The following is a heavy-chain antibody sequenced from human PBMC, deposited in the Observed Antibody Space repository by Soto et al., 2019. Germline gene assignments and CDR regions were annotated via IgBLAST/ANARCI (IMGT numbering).Heavy chain of an antibody. CDR3: ARDSDSGVVTPVSSLKC. V-gene: IGHV1-69*13. CDR2: IIPVFGKA. CDR1: AGSFSNYA. D-gene: IGHD2-21*02. J-gene: IGHJ1*01. Sequence: SVKVSCKASAGSFSNYAISWVRQAPGQGLEWMGSIIPVFGKANYAQKFQDRVTIIADEYAKTAFLEISSLRSEDTAVYYCARDSDSGVVTPVSSLKCWGQGPLVTVCS.